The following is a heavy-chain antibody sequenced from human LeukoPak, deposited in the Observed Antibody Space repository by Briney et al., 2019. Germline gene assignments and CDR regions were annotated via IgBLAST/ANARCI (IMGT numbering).Heavy chain of an antibody. V-gene: IGHV4-59*01. J-gene: IGHJ3*02. D-gene: IGHD3-10*01. CDR3: ARSDYHNSGSHTVFDAFDI. CDR1: GGSISSYY. Sequence: PSETLSLTCTVSGGSISSYYWSWTRQPPGKGLEWIGYIYYSGSTNYNPSLKSQVTISVDKSKNQFSLKLSFVTAADTAMYYCARSDYHNSGSHTVFDAFDIWGQGTRVTVSS. CDR2: IYYSGST.